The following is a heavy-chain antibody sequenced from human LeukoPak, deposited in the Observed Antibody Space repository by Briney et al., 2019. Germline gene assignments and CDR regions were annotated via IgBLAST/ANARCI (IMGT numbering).Heavy chain of an antibody. D-gene: IGHD4-17*01. V-gene: IGHV3-11*06. CDR1: GFTFGDYY. CDR2: ISSSSSYT. CDR3: ARDLSVSVTTKTHGGYSFDY. J-gene: IGHJ4*02. Sequence: GGSLRRSCAASGFTFGDYYMSWIRQAPGKGLEWVSYISSSSSYTNYADSVKGRFTISRDNAKNSLYLQMNSLRAEDTAVYYCARDLSVSVTTKTHGGYSFDYWGQGTLVTVSS.